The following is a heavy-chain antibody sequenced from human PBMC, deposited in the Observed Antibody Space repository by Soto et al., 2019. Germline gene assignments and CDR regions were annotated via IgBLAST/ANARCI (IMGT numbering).Heavy chain of an antibody. V-gene: IGHV1-46*01. CDR2: INPSGGST. J-gene: IGHJ4*02. CDR3: ARTERYCSGGSCYGDPIDY. D-gene: IGHD2-15*01. Sequence: QVQLVQSGAEVKKPGASVKVSCKASGYTFTSYYMHWVRQTPGQGLEWMGIINPSGGSTSYAQKFQGRVTMTRDTSTSTVYMELSSLRSEDTAVYYCARTERYCSGGSCYGDPIDYWGQGTLVTVSS. CDR1: GYTFTSYY.